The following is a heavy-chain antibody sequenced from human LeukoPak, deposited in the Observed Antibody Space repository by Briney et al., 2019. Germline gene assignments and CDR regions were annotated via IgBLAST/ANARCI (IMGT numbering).Heavy chain of an antibody. J-gene: IGHJ3*02. Sequence: ASVKVSCKASEYTFSNYGINWVRQATGQGLEWMGWMNPNSGNTGYAQKFQGRVTMTRNTSISTAYMELSSLRSEDTAVYYCATWTTSYAFDIWGQGTMVTVSS. V-gene: IGHV1-8*01. CDR1: EYTFSNYG. D-gene: IGHD4-11*01. CDR2: MNPNSGNT. CDR3: ATWTTSYAFDI.